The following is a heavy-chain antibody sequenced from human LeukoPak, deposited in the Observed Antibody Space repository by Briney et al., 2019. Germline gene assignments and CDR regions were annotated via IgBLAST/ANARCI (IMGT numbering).Heavy chain of an antibody. CDR3: AKSPYRGGSSWTEFDY. V-gene: IGHV3-30*02. D-gene: IGHD6-13*01. CDR1: GFTFSSYG. J-gene: IGHJ4*02. Sequence: GGSLRLSCAASGFTFSSYGMHWVRQAPGKGLEWVAFIRYDGSNKYYADSVKGRFTISRDNSKNTLYLQMNSLRAEDTAVYYCAKSPYRGGSSWTEFDYWGQGTLVTVSS. CDR2: IRYDGSNK.